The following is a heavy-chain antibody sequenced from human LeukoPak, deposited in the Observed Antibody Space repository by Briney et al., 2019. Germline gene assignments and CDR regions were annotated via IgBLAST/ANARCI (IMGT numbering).Heavy chain of an antibody. V-gene: IGHV4-4*07. CDR1: GGSISSYY. Sequence: PSETLSLTCTVSGGSISSYYWSWIRQPAGKGLEWMGRIYTSGSTNYNPSLKSRVTMSVDTSKNQFSLKLSSVTAADTAVYYCARGRGIAAAGRYFDYWGQGTLVTVSS. CDR3: ARGRGIAAAGRYFDY. D-gene: IGHD6-13*01. CDR2: IYTSGST. J-gene: IGHJ4*02.